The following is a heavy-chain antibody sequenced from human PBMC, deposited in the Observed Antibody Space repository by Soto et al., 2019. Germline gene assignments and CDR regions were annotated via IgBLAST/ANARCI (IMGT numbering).Heavy chain of an antibody. Sequence: QITLKESGPTLVKPTQTLTLTCTFSGFSLNTNAVGVGWIRQPPGKALEWLALLYWDDDKRYSPSLKSRLTITTDTSKNQVVLTMTTMDPVDTATYYCAHRRVRDSSGENFDSWGQGTLVTVSS. V-gene: IGHV2-5*02. CDR2: LYWDDDK. D-gene: IGHD6-19*01. J-gene: IGHJ4*02. CDR3: AHRRVRDSSGENFDS. CDR1: GFSLNTNAVG.